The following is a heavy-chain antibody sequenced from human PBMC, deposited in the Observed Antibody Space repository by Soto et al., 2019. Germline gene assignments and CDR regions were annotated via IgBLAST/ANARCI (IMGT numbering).Heavy chain of an antibody. J-gene: IGHJ4*02. CDR2: INTGHGNT. V-gene: IGHV1-3*04. D-gene: IGHD2-2*01. CDR3: AREEQFFTCSSCRHYFFAS. CDR1: GYALSNNA. Sequence: ASVKVYWKACGYALSNNAVHWVRQAPGQSPEWLGWINTGHGNTKYSQKLQGRVTITRDTSASTAYMELSSLTSEDTAVYYCAREEQFFTCSSCRHYFFASSAQRTPVTVSS.